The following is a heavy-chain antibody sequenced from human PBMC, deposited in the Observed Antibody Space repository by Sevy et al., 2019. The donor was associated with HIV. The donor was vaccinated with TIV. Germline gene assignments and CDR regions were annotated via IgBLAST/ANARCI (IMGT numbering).Heavy chain of an antibody. J-gene: IGHJ3*02. V-gene: IGHV3-30-3*01. CDR3: ARGWRRVIHDTFDI. CDR1: GFTFSSYA. Sequence: GGSLRLSCAASGFTFSSYAMHWVRQAPGKGLEWVAFISYDATNKDYADSVKGRFTISRDNLKNTLSLQMSSLRAEDTAVYYCARGWRRVIHDTFDIWGQGTMVTVSS. D-gene: IGHD3-22*01. CDR2: ISYDATNK.